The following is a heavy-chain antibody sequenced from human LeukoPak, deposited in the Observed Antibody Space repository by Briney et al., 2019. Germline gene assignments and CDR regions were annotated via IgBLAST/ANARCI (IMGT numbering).Heavy chain of an antibody. CDR1: GDSIASSTYY. J-gene: IGHJ4*02. V-gene: IGHV4-39*07. CDR3: ARDPGGYSYGIDY. CDR2: ISYSGST. D-gene: IGHD5-18*01. Sequence: PSETLSLTCTVSGDSIASSTYYWGWIRQPPGKGLEWIGSISYSGSTNYNPSLKSRVTISVDTSKNQFSLKLSSVTAADTAVYYCARDPGGYSYGIDYWGQGTLVTVSS.